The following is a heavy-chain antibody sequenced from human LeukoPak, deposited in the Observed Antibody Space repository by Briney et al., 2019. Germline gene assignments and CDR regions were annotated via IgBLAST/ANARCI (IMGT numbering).Heavy chain of an antibody. CDR1: GFTFSSYA. CDR3: AELGITMIGGV. V-gene: IGHV3-23*01. Sequence: GGSLRLSCAASGFTFSSYAMGWVRQAPGKGLEWVSAISGTGNRTYYADSVKGRFTISRDNAKNSLYLQMNSLRAEDTAVYHCAELGITMIGGVWGKGTTVTISS. D-gene: IGHD3-10*02. CDR2: ISGTGNRT. J-gene: IGHJ6*04.